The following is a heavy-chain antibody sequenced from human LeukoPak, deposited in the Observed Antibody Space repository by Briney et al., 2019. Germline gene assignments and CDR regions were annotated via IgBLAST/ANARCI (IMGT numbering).Heavy chain of an antibody. D-gene: IGHD2-21*01. V-gene: IGHV3-11*01. CDR1: GFTFSDYY. CDR3: TTSSYCEKNVCQTYFDF. Sequence: GGSLRLSCAASGFTFSDYYMSWIRQAPGKGLEWVSYISRSGSFISYTDSVKGRFTISRDNAKNSLYLQMNSLRADDTAVYYCTTSSYCEKNVCQTYFDFWGQGTLVTVSS. CDR2: ISRSGSFI. J-gene: IGHJ4*02.